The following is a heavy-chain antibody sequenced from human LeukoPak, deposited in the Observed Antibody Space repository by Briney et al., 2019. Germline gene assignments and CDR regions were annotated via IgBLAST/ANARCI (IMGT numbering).Heavy chain of an antibody. CDR1: GGSISSGDYY. Sequence: PSETLSLTCTVSGGSISSGDYYWSWIRQLPGEGLEWIGYIHYTGSTYYKPSLKSRLTISVDTSQNQFYLRLTSVTAADTAVYHCARLELRYFDWLLHPWGQGTLITVSS. D-gene: IGHD3-9*01. CDR2: IHYTGST. V-gene: IGHV4-31*03. CDR3: ARLELRYFDWLLHP. J-gene: IGHJ5*02.